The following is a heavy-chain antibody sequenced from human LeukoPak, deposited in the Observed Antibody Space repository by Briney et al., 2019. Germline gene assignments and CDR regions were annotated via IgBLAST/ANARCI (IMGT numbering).Heavy chain of an antibody. CDR1: GFTFSSFG. CDR2: ISRGSSTI. J-gene: IGHJ3*02. D-gene: IGHD1-26*01. CDR3: AVPVVGATGAFDI. V-gene: IGHV3-48*02. Sequence: GGSLRLSCAASGFTFSSFGMHWVRQAPGRGLEWVSYISRGSSTIYYADSVKGRFTISRDSAKNSLYLQMNSLRDEDTDVYYCAVPVVGATGAFDIWGQGTMVTVSS.